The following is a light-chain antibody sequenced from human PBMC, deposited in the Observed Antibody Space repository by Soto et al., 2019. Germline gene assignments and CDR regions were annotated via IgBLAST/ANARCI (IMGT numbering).Light chain of an antibody. J-gene: IGKJ1*01. CDR3: MQATLCPWS. CDR2: KIS. CDR1: QSLVHSDGNTY. Sequence: DIVMTQTPLSSPVTLGQPASISCRSSQSLVHSDGNTYLSWLQQRPGQPPRLLIYKISNRFSGVRERLGGSGALTDFTLRKSTVETEDVGVYYCMQATLCPWSFGQGTSVDIK. V-gene: IGKV2-24*01.